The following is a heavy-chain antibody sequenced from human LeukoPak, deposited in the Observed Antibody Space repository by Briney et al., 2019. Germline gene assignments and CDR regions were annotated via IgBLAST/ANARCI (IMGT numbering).Heavy chain of an antibody. CDR3: TASGCVVLPNAITGNWYMDV. Sequence: PGGSLRLSCGVSGFTLRDYSMKWVRQAPGKGLAWVASITSAGGYTYYADSVKGRFTISRDNAQNSLFLQMNSLRAEDTAVYFCTASGCVVLPNAITGNWYMDVWGRGTSVTVSS. CDR2: ITSAGGYT. J-gene: IGHJ6*03. D-gene: IGHD2-2*01. CDR1: GFTLRDYS. V-gene: IGHV3-21*01.